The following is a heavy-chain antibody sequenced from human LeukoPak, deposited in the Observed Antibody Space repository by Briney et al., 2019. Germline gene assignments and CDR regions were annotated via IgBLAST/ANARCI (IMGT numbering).Heavy chain of an antibody. D-gene: IGHD3-3*01. CDR2: FDPEEGET. Sequence: ASVKVSCKVSGYTLTELSMHWVRQAAGKGLEWMGGFDPEEGETIYAQKFRGRVTMTEDTSTDTAYMELSSLRSEDTAVYYCATDRVRRHDKGFLDWLDPWGQGTLVTVSS. CDR3: ATDRVRRHDKGFLDWLDP. CDR1: GYTLTELS. V-gene: IGHV1-24*01. J-gene: IGHJ5*02.